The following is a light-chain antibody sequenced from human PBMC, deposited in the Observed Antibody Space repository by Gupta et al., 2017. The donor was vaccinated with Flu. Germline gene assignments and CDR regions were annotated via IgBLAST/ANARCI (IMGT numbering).Light chain of an antibody. J-gene: IGLJ3*02. Sequence: SFILTQPPSVSVAPGQTASIACGGNNIGSETVHWYQQKPGQAPVLVLYDDDFRPSGIPERFSGSNSGNTATLTIXRXEAGDEXDYYCQVWDTASDHWLFGAGTTLTV. CDR3: QVWDTASDHWL. CDR1: NIGSET. V-gene: IGLV3-21*02. CDR2: DDD.